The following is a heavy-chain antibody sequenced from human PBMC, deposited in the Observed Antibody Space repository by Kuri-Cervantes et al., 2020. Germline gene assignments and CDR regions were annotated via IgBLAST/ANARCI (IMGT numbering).Heavy chain of an antibody. CDR1: GFTFSSYA. V-gene: IGHV3-30-3*01. Sequence: GGSLRLSCAASGFTFSSYAMHWVRQAPGKGLEWVAVISYDGSNKYYADSVKGRFTISRDNSKDTLYLQMNSLRDEDTAIYYCAARTETPGTLDYWGQGTLVTVSS. D-gene: IGHD4-17*01. CDR3: AARTETPGTLDY. J-gene: IGHJ4*02. CDR2: ISYDGSNK.